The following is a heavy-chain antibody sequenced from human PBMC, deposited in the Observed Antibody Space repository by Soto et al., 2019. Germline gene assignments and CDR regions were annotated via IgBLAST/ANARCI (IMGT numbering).Heavy chain of an antibody. CDR3: ARGSPLEIISSNTVYYYYYGMDV. D-gene: IGHD4-17*01. Sequence: SETLSLTCTVSGGSISSDGYYWNWIRQHPGKGMEWIGYIYYSGSTNYNPSLKSRVTISVDTSKNQFSLKLSSVTAADTAVYYCARGSPLEIISSNTVYYYYYGMDVWGQGTTVTVSS. V-gene: IGHV4-31*03. CDR2: IYYSGST. J-gene: IGHJ6*02. CDR1: GGSISSDGYY.